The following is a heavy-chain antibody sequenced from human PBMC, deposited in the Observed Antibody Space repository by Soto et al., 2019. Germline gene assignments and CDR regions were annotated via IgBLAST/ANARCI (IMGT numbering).Heavy chain of an antibody. CDR1: GFTFSSYG. V-gene: IGHV3-33*01. CDR3: ARFMVRGGYYYGMDV. J-gene: IGHJ6*02. Sequence: QVQLVESGGGVVQPGRSLRLSCAASGFTFSSYGMHWVRQAPGKGLEWVAVIWYDGSNKYYADSVKGRFTISRDNSKNTLYLQMNSLRAEDTAVYYCARFMVRGGYYYGMDVWGQGTTVTVSS. D-gene: IGHD3-10*01. CDR2: IWYDGSNK.